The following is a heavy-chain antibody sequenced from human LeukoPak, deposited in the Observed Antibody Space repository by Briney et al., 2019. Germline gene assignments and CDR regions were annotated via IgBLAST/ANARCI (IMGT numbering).Heavy chain of an antibody. D-gene: IGHD4-17*01. V-gene: IGHV3-23*01. CDR3: AKGDSTVTTRPYYDGMDV. Sequence: GGSLRLSCAASGFTFSSYAMSWVRQAPVKELEWVSAISGSGGSTYYADSVKGRFTISRDNSKNTLYLQMNSLRAEDTAVYYCAKGDSTVTTRPYYDGMDVWGQGTTVTVSS. J-gene: IGHJ6*02. CDR2: ISGSGGST. CDR1: GFTFSSYA.